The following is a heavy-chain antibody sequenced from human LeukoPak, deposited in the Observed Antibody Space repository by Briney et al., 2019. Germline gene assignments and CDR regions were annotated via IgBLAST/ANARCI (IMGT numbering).Heavy chain of an antibody. Sequence: GGPLRLSCAASGLTVSSNYMSWVRQAPGKGLEWVSVIYSGGSTYYADSVKGRFTISRDNSKNTLYLQMNSLRAEDTAVYYCAKDRMLHCSSNSCFPRGYWYFDLWGRGTLVTVSS. J-gene: IGHJ2*01. V-gene: IGHV3-53*01. CDR2: IYSGGST. CDR3: AKDRMLHCSSNSCFPRGYWYFDL. CDR1: GLTVSSNY. D-gene: IGHD2-2*01.